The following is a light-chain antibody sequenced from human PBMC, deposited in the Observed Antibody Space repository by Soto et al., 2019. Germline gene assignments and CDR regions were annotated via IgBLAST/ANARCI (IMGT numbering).Light chain of an antibody. Sequence: EIVMTQSPATLSVSPGERATLSCRASQSVFSNLAWYQQKPGQAPRRLIFSASTRATGIPARFSGSGSGTEFTLTISSLQSEDFAVYYCQQYNNWPRHTFGQGTKVDIK. CDR3: QQYNNWPRHT. CDR1: QSVFSN. V-gene: IGKV3-15*01. J-gene: IGKJ2*01. CDR2: SAS.